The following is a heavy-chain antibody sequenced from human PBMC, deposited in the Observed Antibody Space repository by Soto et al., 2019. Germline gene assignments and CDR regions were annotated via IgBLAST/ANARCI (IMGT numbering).Heavy chain of an antibody. CDR1: GTSFSNQA. V-gene: IGHV3-23*01. CDR2: ISNSGGST. Sequence: EVPLLESGGGLVQPGGSLRLSCVASGTSFSNQAMSWVRQAPGKGLEWVSSISNSGGSTYYADSVKGRFTISRDNSKNTLYVQMSSLRVEDTAVYYCAKGGRSAGSFYHPWGQGTLVTVSS. D-gene: IGHD2-15*01. J-gene: IGHJ5*02. CDR3: AKGGRSAGSFYHP.